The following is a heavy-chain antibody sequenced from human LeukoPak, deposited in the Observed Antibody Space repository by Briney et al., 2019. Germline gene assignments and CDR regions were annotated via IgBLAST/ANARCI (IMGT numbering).Heavy chain of an antibody. D-gene: IGHD3-22*01. V-gene: IGHV4-39*01. CDR2: IYYSGST. Sequence: SETLSLTCTVSGGSISSSCYYWGWLRQPPGTGLERIGSIYYSGSTYYNPSLKSRVTISVDTSKNQFSLKLSSVTAADTAVYYCARQPGNYYDSSGYHDAFDIWGQGTMVTVSS. CDR3: ARQPGNYYDSSGYHDAFDI. CDR1: GGSISSSCYY. J-gene: IGHJ3*02.